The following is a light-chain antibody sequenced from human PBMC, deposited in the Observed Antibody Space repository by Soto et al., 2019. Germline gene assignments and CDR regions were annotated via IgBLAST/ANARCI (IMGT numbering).Light chain of an antibody. CDR2: GNS. Sequence: QCVLTQPPSVSGAPGQRVTISCTGSSSNIGATYDVQWYQQLPGTAPKLLIYGNSNRPSGVPDRFSGSKSGTSASLAITGLQADDEADYYCQSYDSTLSAHYVLGPGTKVTVL. J-gene: IGLJ1*01. V-gene: IGLV1-40*01. CDR3: QSYDSTLSAHYV. CDR1: SSNIGATYD.